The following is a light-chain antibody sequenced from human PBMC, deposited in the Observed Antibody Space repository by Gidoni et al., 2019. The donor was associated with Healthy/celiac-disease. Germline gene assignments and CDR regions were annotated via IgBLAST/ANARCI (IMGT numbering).Light chain of an antibody. J-gene: IGKJ1*01. CDR2: DAS. V-gene: IGKV3-11*01. CDR3: RQRSNWPPWT. Sequence: EIALTQSPATLSLSPGERATLSCRASQSVSSYLARYQQKPGQAPRLLIYDASNRATSIPPRFSGGRCGADFTLTISSREPEDFAVYYCRQRSNWPPWTFGQXTKVEIK. CDR1: QSVSSY.